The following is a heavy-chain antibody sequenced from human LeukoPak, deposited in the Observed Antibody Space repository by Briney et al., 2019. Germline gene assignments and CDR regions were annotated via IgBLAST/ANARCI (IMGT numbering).Heavy chain of an antibody. J-gene: IGHJ4*02. CDR1: GFTFSSYS. V-gene: IGHV3-21*01. CDR2: ISSSSSYI. CDR3: ARAWGYCSSTSCFDFDY. Sequence: GGSLRLSCAASGFTFSSYSMNWVRQAPGKGLEWVSSISSSSSYIYYADSVKGRFTISRDNAKNSLYLQMNSLRAEDTAVYYCARAWGYCSSTSCFDFDYWGQGTLVTVSS. D-gene: IGHD2-2*01.